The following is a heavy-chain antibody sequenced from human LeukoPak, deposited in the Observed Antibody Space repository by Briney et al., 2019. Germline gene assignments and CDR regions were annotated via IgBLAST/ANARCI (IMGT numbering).Heavy chain of an antibody. CDR1: GFTVSSNY. J-gene: IGHJ6*03. CDR3: AKRAVRGVITEYYYYYYMDV. Sequence: PGGSLRLSCAASGFTVSSNYMSWVRQAPGKGLEWVSVIYSSGTTYYADSVKGRFTISRDNSKNTLYLQMNSLRAEDTAVYYCAKRAVRGVITEYYYYYYMDVWGKGTTVTVPS. D-gene: IGHD3-10*01. V-gene: IGHV3-53*01. CDR2: IYSSGTT.